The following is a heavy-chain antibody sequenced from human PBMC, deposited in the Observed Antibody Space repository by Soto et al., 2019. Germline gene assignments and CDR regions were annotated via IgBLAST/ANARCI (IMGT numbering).Heavy chain of an antibody. D-gene: IGHD2-8*02. CDR1: GYTFTSSA. CDR2: IVVGSGST. Sequence: SVKVSCKASGYTFTSSAVQWVRQARGQRLEWIGWIVVGSGSTDYAQKFQERVTITRDMSTSTAYMELSSLRSEDTAVYYCATLKQAPGGIDYWGQGTLVTVSS. CDR3: ATLKQAPGGIDY. V-gene: IGHV1-58*01. J-gene: IGHJ4*02.